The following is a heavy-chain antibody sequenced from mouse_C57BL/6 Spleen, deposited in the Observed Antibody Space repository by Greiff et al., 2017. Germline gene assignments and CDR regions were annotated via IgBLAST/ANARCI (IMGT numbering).Heavy chain of an antibody. D-gene: IGHD1-1*01. V-gene: IGHV1-80*01. CDR3: ARNYYGSPFDY. CDR2: IYPGDGDP. J-gene: IGHJ2*01. Sequence: VQVVESGAELVKPGASVKISCKASGYAFSSYWMNWVKQRPGKGLEWIGQIYPGDGDPNYNGKFKGKATLTADKSSSTAYMQLSSLTSEDSAVYFCARNYYGSPFDYWGQGTTLTVSS. CDR1: GYAFSSYW.